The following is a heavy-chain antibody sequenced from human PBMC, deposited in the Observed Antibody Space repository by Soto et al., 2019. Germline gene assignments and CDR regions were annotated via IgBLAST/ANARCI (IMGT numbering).Heavy chain of an antibody. D-gene: IGHD6-19*01. V-gene: IGHV4-39*01. J-gene: IGHJ4*02. CDR2: IYYSGST. Sequence: SETLSLTCAVSGGSISSSSYYWGWIRQPPGKGMEWIGSIYYSGSTYYNPSLKSRVTISVDTSKNQFYLKLSSVAAADTAVYYCEGHRLPQWVIKTLEYGGQGTLVTV. CDR3: EGHRLPQWVIKTLEY. CDR1: GGSISSSSYY.